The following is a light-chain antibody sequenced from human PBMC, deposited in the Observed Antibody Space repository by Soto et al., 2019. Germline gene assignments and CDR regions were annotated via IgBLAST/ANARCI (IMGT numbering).Light chain of an antibody. Sequence: EIVMTQSPATLSVSPVEGATLSCRASQSLSSSLAWYQQRPGQAPRLLIYGASTRATGIPARFSGSGSGSEFTLTINSLQPDDFATYYCQQYNSYPITFGQGTRLEIK. CDR1: QSLSSS. J-gene: IGKJ5*01. V-gene: IGKV3-15*01. CDR2: GAS. CDR3: QQYNSYPIT.